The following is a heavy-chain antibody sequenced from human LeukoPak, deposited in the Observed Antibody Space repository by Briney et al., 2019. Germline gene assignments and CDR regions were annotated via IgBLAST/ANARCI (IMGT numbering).Heavy chain of an antibody. CDR2: INPNSGGT. CDR3: AREGAGDGYNFGFDY. D-gene: IGHD5-24*01. J-gene: IGHJ4*02. Sequence: ASVKVSCKASGYTFTVYYMHCVRQAPGQGLEWMGWINPNSGGTNYAQKFQGRVTMTRDTSISTAFMELSRLRSDDTAVYYCAREGAGDGYNFGFDYWGQGTLVT. CDR1: GYTFTVYY. V-gene: IGHV1-2*02.